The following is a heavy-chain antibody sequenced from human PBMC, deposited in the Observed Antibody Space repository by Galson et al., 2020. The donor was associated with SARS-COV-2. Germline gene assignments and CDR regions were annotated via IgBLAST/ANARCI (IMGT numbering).Heavy chain of an antibody. CDR1: GFTFSSYG. CDR2: IWYDGSNK. CDR3: ARDGTVSDSSSWCLDY. Sequence: GESLKISCAASGFTFSSYGMHWVRQAPGKGLEWVAVIWYDGSNKYYADSVKGRFTISRDNSKNTLYLQMNSLRAEDTAVYYCARDGTVSDSSSWCLDYWGQGTLVTVSS. V-gene: IGHV3-33*01. D-gene: IGHD6-13*01. J-gene: IGHJ4*02.